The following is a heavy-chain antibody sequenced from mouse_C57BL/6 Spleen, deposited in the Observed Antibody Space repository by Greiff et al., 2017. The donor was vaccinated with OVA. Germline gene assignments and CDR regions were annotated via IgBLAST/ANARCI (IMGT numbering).Heavy chain of an antibody. CDR1: GFTFSDYG. J-gene: IGHJ1*03. D-gene: IGHD1-1*01. Sequence: EVKLMESGGGLVKPGGSLKLSCAASGFTFSDYGMHWVRQAPEKGLEWVAYISSGSSTIYYADTVKGRFTIFRDNAKNTLFLQMTSLRSEDTAMYYCATTTVVAPYWYFDVWGTGTTVTVSS. CDR3: ATTTVVAPYWYFDV. CDR2: ISSGSSTI. V-gene: IGHV5-17*01.